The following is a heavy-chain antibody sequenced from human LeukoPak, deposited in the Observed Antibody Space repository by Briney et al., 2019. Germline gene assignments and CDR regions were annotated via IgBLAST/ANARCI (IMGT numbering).Heavy chain of an antibody. V-gene: IGHV3-30*18. CDR1: GITFNSYG. CDR2: ISNDGSNK. CDR3: AKDFVVITTPVLDS. J-gene: IGHJ4*02. Sequence: QPGGSLRLSCGASGITFNSYGMHWVRQAPGKGLEWVAVISNDGSNKYYADSVKGRFTISRDNSKSTLYLQMNSLRAEDTAVYYCAKDFVVITTPVLDSWGQGTLVTVSS. D-gene: IGHD3-22*01.